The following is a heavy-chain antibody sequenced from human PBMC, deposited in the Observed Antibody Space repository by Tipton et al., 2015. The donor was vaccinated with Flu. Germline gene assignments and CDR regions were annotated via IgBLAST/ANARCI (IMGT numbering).Heavy chain of an antibody. CDR1: GDSISGSYY. Sequence: TLSLTCTVSGDSISGSYYWGWIRQAPGKGLEWIGNIYHTGSTYHNTSLKSRVTMSVDTSRNHLSLRLRSVTAADPAVYFCARRDFSNYVSDPKSWFDPWGQGILVAVSP. V-gene: IGHV4-38-2*02. CDR3: ARRDFSNYVSDPKSWFDP. J-gene: IGHJ5*02. CDR2: IYHTGST. D-gene: IGHD4-11*01.